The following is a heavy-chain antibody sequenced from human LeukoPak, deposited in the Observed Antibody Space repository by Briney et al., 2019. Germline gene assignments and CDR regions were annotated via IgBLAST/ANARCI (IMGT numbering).Heavy chain of an antibody. Sequence: GGSLKLPCAASGFTFSSYSMNWVRQAPGKGLDWVSSISSSSSYIYYADSVKGRFTISRDNAKNSLYLQMNGLRAEDTAVYYCAGDFPKDYDILTGYLNFDYWGQGTLVTVSS. CDR2: ISSSSSYI. J-gene: IGHJ4*02. CDR3: AGDFPKDYDILTGYLNFDY. D-gene: IGHD3-9*01. V-gene: IGHV3-21*01. CDR1: GFTFSSYS.